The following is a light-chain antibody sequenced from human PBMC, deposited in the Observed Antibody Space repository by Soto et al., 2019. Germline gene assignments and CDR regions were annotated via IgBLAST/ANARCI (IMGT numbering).Light chain of an antibody. V-gene: IGKV3-15*01. Sequence: EIVMTQSPATLSVSPGESATLSCRASQSISSELAWYQQRPGQPPRLLIYGASTRATGVPDRFTGSGSGSDFILTISGLQSEDFAVYYCQQGHNWPLTFGQGTRLEI. CDR2: GAS. CDR3: QQGHNWPLT. J-gene: IGKJ2*01. CDR1: QSISSE.